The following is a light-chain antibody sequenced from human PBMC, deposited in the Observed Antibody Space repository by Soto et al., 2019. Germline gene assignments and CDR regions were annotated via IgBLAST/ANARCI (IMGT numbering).Light chain of an antibody. V-gene: IGKV3-20*01. CDR3: QHFGGTTFT. Sequence: EIVLTQSPGTLSLSPGEGATLSCRASQSVSRSYIAWYQQRPGQTPSLLIYGASTRATGIPDRFSGSGSGTHFTLTISRLEPGDFAVYYCQHFGGTTFTFGQGTRLEIK. CDR1: QSVSRSY. CDR2: GAS. J-gene: IGKJ5*01.